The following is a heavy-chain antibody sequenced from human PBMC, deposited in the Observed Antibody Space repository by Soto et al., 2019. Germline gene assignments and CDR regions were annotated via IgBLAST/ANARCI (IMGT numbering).Heavy chain of an antibody. D-gene: IGHD3-3*01. CDR3: ARRSDFWSGYTYYYMDV. Sequence: SETLSLTCTVSGGSISSSSYYLGWIRQPPGKGLEWIGSIYYSGSTYYNPSLKSRVTISVDTSKNQFSLKLSSVTVADTAVYYCARRSDFWSGYTYYYMDVWGKGTTVTVSS. CDR1: GGSISSSSYY. CDR2: IYYSGST. J-gene: IGHJ6*03. V-gene: IGHV4-39*01.